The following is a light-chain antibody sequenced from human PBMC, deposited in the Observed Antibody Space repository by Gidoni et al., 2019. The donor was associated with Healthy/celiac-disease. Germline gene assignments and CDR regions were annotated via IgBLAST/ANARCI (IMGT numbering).Light chain of an antibody. J-gene: IGKJ1*01. V-gene: IGKV4-1*01. Sequence: DIVMNQSPDSLAVSLGERATNNCKSSQSVLYSSNNKNYLAWYQQKPGQPPKLLIYWASTRESGVPDRFSGSGSGTDFTLTISSLQAEDVAVYYCQQYYSTPQTFGQGTKVEIK. CDR3: QQYYSTPQT. CDR2: WAS. CDR1: QSVLYSSNNKNY.